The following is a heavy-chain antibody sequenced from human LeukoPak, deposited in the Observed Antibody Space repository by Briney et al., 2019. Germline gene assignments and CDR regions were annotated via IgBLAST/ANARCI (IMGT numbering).Heavy chain of an antibody. CDR2: INTNTGNP. Sequence: ASVKVSCKASGYTLTSYAMNWVRQAPGQGLEWMGWINTNTGNPTYAQGFTGRFVFSLDTSVSTAYLQISSLKAEDTAVYYCASRVGGVTSPFIFAYWGQGTLVTVSS. J-gene: IGHJ4*02. CDR3: ASRVGGVTSPFIFAY. CDR1: GYTLTSYA. D-gene: IGHD3-16*01. V-gene: IGHV7-4-1*02.